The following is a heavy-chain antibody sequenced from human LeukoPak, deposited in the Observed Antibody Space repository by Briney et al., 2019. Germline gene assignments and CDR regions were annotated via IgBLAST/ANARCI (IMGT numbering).Heavy chain of an antibody. D-gene: IGHD6-6*01. Sequence: AESLKISCKGSRYSFTSYWIGWVRQMPGKGLEWMGIIYPGDSDTRHSPSFQGQVTISADKSISTAYLQWSSLKASDTAMYYCARLQLVRSPLDYWGQGTLVTVSS. CDR1: RYSFTSYW. CDR2: IYPGDSDT. V-gene: IGHV5-51*01. CDR3: ARLQLVRSPLDY. J-gene: IGHJ4*02.